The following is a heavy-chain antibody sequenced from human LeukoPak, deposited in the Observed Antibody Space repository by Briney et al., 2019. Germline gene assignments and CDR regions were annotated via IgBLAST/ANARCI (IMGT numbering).Heavy chain of an antibody. J-gene: IGHJ4*02. CDR3: ARGGFSGWALYYFDY. D-gene: IGHD6-19*01. CDR2: INHSGST. V-gene: IGHV4-34*01. Sequence: SETLSLTCAVYGGSFSGYYRSWIRQPPGKGLEWIGEINHSGSTNYNPSLKSRVTISVDTSKNQFSLKLSSVTAADTAVYYCARGGFSGWALYYFDYWGQGTLVTVSS. CDR1: GGSFSGYY.